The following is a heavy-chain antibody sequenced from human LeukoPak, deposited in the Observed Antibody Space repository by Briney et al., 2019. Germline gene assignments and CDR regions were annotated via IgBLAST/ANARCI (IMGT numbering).Heavy chain of an antibody. Sequence: GGSLRLSCAASGFTFSSYGMHWVRQAPGKGLEWVAVISYDGSNKYYADSVKGRFTISRDNSKNTLYLQMNSPRAEDTAVYYCARPYYYDSSGYYDYWGQGTLVTVSS. J-gene: IGHJ4*02. CDR2: ISYDGSNK. V-gene: IGHV3-30*03. D-gene: IGHD3-22*01. CDR1: GFTFSSYG. CDR3: ARPYYYDSSGYYDY.